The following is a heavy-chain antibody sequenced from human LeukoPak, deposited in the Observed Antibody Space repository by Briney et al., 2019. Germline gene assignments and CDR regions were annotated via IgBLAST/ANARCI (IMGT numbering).Heavy chain of an antibody. Sequence: GGSLRLSCAASGSTFSSYEMNWVRQAPGKGLEWVSYITSSGSTIYYADSVKGRFTISRDNAKNSLYLQMNSLRAEDTAVYYCARNFGGALDYWGQGTLVTVSS. D-gene: IGHD3-16*01. CDR3: ARNFGGALDY. CDR1: GSTFSSYE. V-gene: IGHV3-48*03. J-gene: IGHJ4*02. CDR2: ITSSGSTI.